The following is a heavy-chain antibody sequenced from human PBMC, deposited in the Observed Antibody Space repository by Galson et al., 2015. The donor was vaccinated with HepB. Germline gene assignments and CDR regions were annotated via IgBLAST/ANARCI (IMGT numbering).Heavy chain of an antibody. CDR3: AKGLDYDFWNFDS. D-gene: IGHD3-3*01. CDR2: IGISGGNT. CDR1: GFTFSNAV. Sequence: SLRLSCAASGFTFSNAVMSWVRQAPGKGLEWVSAIGISGGNTYYADSVKGRFTISRDDSKSTLYLQINSLRGADTAVYYCAKGLDYDFWNFDSWGQGSQVAVSS. V-gene: IGHV3-23*01. J-gene: IGHJ4*02.